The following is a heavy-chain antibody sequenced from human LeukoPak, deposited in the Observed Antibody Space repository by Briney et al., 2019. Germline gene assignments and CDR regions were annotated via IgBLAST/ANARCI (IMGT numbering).Heavy chain of an antibody. CDR1: GYSISSGYY. J-gene: IGHJ4*02. V-gene: IGHV4-38-2*02. CDR2: IYHSGST. D-gene: IGHD3-10*01. CDR3: ARALQYGSGTPEY. Sequence: SETLSLTCSVSGYSISSGYYWGWIRQPPGKGLEWIGSIYHSGSTYYNPFLKSRATISVDTSKNQFSLKLSSVTAADTAVYYCARALQYGSGTPEYWGQGTLVTVSS.